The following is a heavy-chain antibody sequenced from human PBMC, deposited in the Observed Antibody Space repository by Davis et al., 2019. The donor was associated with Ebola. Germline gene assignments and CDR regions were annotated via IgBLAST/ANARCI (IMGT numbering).Heavy chain of an antibody. J-gene: IGHJ4*02. CDR1: GFTFSSYA. D-gene: IGHD1-26*01. CDR3: ERGATDFDY. CDR2: ISGRGGCT. Sequence: GGSLRLSCAASGFTFSSYAMSWVRQAPGKGLEWVSAISGRGGCTYYADSVKGRFTISRDNSKNKLYLQMNSLRAEDTSVDYCERGATDFDYWGQGTLVTVSS. V-gene: IGHV3-23*01.